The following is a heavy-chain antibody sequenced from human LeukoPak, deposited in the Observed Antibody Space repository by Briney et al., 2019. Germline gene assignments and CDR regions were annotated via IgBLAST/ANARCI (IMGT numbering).Heavy chain of an antibody. CDR1: GGSISSSSYY. CDR2: IYYSGST. J-gene: IGHJ6*03. V-gene: IGHV4-39*07. D-gene: IGHD6-13*01. Sequence: ASETLSLTCTVSGGSISSSSYYWGWIRQPPGKGLEWIGSIYYSGSTYYNPSLKSRVTISVDTSKNQFSLKLSSVTAADTAVYYCASIAAAGPRSYYYYYYMDVWGKGTTVTVSS. CDR3: ASIAAAGPRSYYYYYYMDV.